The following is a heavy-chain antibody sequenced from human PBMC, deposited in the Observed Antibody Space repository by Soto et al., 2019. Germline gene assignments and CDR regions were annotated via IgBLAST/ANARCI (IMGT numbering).Heavy chain of an antibody. CDR3: ARENLGDYSNLVPPAYFYS. CDR1: DASVSAFY. D-gene: IGHD4-4*01. CDR2: IFHSGST. Sequence: SETLSLTWTVSDASVSAFYWSWIRLPPGKGLEWIGYIFHSGSTIYNPSLKSRVTMSINTSKNQFSLNLDSVTAADTAVYYCARENLGDYSNLVPPAYFYSLAQRTLVTVSS. V-gene: IGHV4-59*02. J-gene: IGHJ4*02.